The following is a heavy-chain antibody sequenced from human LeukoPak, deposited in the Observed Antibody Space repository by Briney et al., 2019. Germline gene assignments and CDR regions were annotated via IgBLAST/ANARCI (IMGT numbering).Heavy chain of an antibody. V-gene: IGHV4-39*07. CDR3: ARDYDSSGYYPFQH. CDR2: IYYSGST. CDR1: GGSISSSSYY. Sequence: SETLSLTCTVSGGSISSSSYYWGWIRQPPGKGLEWIGSIYYSGSTYYNPSLKSRVTISVDTSKNQFSLKLSSVTAADTAVYYCARDYDSSGYYPFQHWGQGTLVTVSS. J-gene: IGHJ1*01. D-gene: IGHD3-22*01.